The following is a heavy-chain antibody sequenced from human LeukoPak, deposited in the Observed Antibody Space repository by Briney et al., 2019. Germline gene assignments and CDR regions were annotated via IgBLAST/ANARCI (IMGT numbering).Heavy chain of an antibody. J-gene: IGHJ3*02. Sequence: GGSLRLSCAASGNYWMHWVRQVPGKGLVWVSHINSDGSWTSYADSVKGRFTISRDNSKNTLYLQMNSLRAEDAAVYYCAKDIVVVSASGDAFDIWGQGTMVTVSA. CDR1: GNYW. V-gene: IGHV3-74*01. CDR3: AKDIVVVSASGDAFDI. D-gene: IGHD2-15*01. CDR2: INSDGSWT.